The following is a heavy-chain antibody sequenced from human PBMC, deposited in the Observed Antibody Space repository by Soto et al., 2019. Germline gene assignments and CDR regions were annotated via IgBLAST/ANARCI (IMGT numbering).Heavy chain of an antibody. Sequence: GGSLRLSCAASGFTFSSYDMHWVRQAPGKGLEWVAAISSDGSNKYYADSVKGRFTISRDNSRNTLYLQMNGLRAEDTAVYFCAKGGYSYGTADYWGQGTLVTVSS. CDR2: ISSDGSNK. CDR1: GFTFSSYD. V-gene: IGHV3-30*18. J-gene: IGHJ4*02. D-gene: IGHD5-18*01. CDR3: AKGGYSYGTADY.